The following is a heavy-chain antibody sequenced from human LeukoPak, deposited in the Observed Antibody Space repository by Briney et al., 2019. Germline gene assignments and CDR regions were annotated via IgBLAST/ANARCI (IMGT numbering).Heavy chain of an antibody. Sequence: HGESLKISCKGSGYSFTSYWIGWVRQMPRKGLEWMGIIYPGDSDTRYSPSFQGQVTISADKSINTAFVQWSSLKASDTAIYYCARRTPEYTNRWYFDLWGRGTLVTVSS. CDR2: IYPGDSDT. D-gene: IGHD6-6*01. J-gene: IGHJ2*01. CDR1: GYSFTSYW. CDR3: ARRTPEYTNRWYFDL. V-gene: IGHV5-51*01.